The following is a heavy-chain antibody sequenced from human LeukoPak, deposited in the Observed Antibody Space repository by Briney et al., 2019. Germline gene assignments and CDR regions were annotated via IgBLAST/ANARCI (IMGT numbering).Heavy chain of an antibody. J-gene: IGHJ4*02. V-gene: IGHV1-24*01. CDR1: GYTLTELS. CDR2: FDPEDGET. D-gene: IGHD3-10*01. CDR3: ATSRTMVRGVIYFDFDY. Sequence: ASVKVSCTVSGYTLTELSMHWVRQAPGKGLEWMGGFDPEDGETIYAQKFQGRVTMTEDTSTDTAYMELSSLRSEDTAVYYCATSRTMVRGVIYFDFDYWGQGTLVTVSS.